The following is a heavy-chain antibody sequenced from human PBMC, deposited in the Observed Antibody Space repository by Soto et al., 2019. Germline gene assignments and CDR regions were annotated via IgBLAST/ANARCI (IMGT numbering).Heavy chain of an antibody. J-gene: IGHJ6*02. CDR1: GFTFSSYA. V-gene: IGHV3-30-3*01. Sequence: GGSLRLSCAASGFTFSSYAMHWVRQAPGKGLEWVAVISYDGSNKNYADSVKGRFTISRDNSKNTLYLQMNSLRAEDTAVHYCARGYDFWSGYYYPYGMDVWGQGTTVTVSS. CDR2: ISYDGSNK. D-gene: IGHD3-3*01. CDR3: ARGYDFWSGYYYPYGMDV.